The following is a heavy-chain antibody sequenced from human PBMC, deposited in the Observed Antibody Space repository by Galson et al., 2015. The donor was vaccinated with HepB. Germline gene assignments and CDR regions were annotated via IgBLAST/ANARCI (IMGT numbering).Heavy chain of an antibody. D-gene: IGHD3-22*01. CDR1: GYTLTELS. V-gene: IGHV1-24*01. Sequence: SVKVSCKVSGYTLTELSIHWVRQAPGKGLEWMGGFHPEDGETIYAQKFQGRLTMTEDTATDTAYMELSRLRSEDTAVYYCATVLPETYDSSGQNVDYWGQGTLVTVSS. J-gene: IGHJ4*02. CDR3: ATVLPETYDSSGQNVDY. CDR2: FHPEDGET.